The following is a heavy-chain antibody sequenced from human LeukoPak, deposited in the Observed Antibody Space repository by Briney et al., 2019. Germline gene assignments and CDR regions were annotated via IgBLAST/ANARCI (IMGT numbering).Heavy chain of an antibody. CDR3: ARGQQLRPGHAFDI. D-gene: IGHD6-13*01. V-gene: IGHV4-59*01. Sequence: SETLSLTCTVSGGSISTYYWSWIRQPPGGGLEWIGYVYYSGATYYNPSLKGRVTMSLDTPKTQFSLKLSSVTAADTAVYYCARGQQLRPGHAFDIWGQGTMVTVSS. J-gene: IGHJ3*02. CDR1: GGSISTYY. CDR2: VYYSGAT.